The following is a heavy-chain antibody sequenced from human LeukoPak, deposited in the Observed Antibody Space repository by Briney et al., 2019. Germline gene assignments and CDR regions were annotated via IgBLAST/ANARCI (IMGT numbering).Heavy chain of an antibody. Sequence: SETLSLTCTVSGGSLSSSSYYWGWIRQPPGKGLEWIGSIYYSGSTYYNPSLKSRVTISVDTSKNQFSLKLSSVTAADTAVYYCARGTVATAIDCWGQGTLVTVSS. CDR3: ARGTVATAIDC. J-gene: IGHJ4*02. V-gene: IGHV4-39*01. CDR2: IYYSGST. D-gene: IGHD6-25*01. CDR1: GGSLSSSSYY.